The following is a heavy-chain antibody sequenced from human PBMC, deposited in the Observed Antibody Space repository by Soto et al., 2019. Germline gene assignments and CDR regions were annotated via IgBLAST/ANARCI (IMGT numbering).Heavy chain of an antibody. D-gene: IGHD6-19*01. CDR3: ARDPVIAVAGTYYYYYGMDV. V-gene: IGHV3-30-3*01. CDR1: GFTFSSYA. CDR2: ISYDGSNK. J-gene: IGHJ6*02. Sequence: GPLRLSCAASGFTFSSYAMHWVRQAPGKGLGWVAVISYDGSNKYYADSVKGRFTISRDNPKNTLYLQMNSLRAEDTAVYYCARDPVIAVAGTYYYYYGMDVWGQGTTVTVSS.